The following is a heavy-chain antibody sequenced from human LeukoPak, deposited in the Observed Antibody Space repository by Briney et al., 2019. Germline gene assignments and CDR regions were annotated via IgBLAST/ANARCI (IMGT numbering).Heavy chain of an antibody. D-gene: IGHD3-22*01. Sequence: PSETLSLTCTVSGGSISSGSYYWGWIRQPPGKGLEWIGSIYYSGSTYYNSSLKSRVTISVDTSKNQFSLKLRSVTAADTAVYYCARPQDYYDSGGYWAFDYWGQGTLVTVSS. CDR2: IYYSGST. CDR3: ARPQDYYDSGGYWAFDY. V-gene: IGHV4-39*01. CDR1: GGSISSGSYY. J-gene: IGHJ4*02.